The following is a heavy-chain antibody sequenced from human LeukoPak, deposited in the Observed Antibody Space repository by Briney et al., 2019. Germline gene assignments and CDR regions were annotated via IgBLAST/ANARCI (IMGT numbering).Heavy chain of an antibody. J-gene: IGHJ4*02. D-gene: IGHD3-10*01. CDR2: ISYDGSNK. V-gene: IGHV3-30*18. Sequence: PGGSLRLSCAASGFTFSSYGMHWVRQAPGKGLEWVAVISYDGSNKYYADSVKGRFTISRDNSKNTLYLQMNSLRAEDTAVYYCAKERNRYYYGSGSPLADYWGQGTLVTVSS. CDR3: AKERNRYYYGSGSPLADY. CDR1: GFTFSSYG.